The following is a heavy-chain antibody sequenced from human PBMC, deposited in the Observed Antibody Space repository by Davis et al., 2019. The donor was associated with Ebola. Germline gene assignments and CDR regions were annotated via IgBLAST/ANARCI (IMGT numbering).Heavy chain of an antibody. J-gene: IGHJ4*02. D-gene: IGHD3-16*02. CDR2: ISSSSSYI. CDR1: GFTFSSYS. Sequence: PGGSLRLSCAASGFTFSSYSMNWVRQAPGKGLEWVSSISSSSSYIYYADSVKGRFTISRDNAKNSLYLQMNSLRAEDTAVYYCASQNPRDYVWGSYRGYWGQGTLVTVSS. V-gene: IGHV3-21*01. CDR3: ASQNPRDYVWGSYRGY.